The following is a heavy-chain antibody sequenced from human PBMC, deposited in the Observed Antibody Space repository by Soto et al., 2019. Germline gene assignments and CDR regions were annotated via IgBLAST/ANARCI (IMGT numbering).Heavy chain of an antibody. Sequence: SETLSLTCAFYGLSFSGYYWSLIRQPPGKGLEWIGEINHSGSTNYNPSLKSRVTISVDTSKDQFSLKLSSVTAADTAVYYCAREGIAAAAGMDVWGQGTTVTVSS. CDR2: INHSGST. CDR3: AREGIAAAAGMDV. D-gene: IGHD6-13*01. CDR1: GLSFSGYY. V-gene: IGHV4-34*01. J-gene: IGHJ6*02.